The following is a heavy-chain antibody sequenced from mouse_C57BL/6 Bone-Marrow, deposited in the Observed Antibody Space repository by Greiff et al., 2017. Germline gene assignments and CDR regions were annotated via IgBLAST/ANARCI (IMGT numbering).Heavy chain of an antibody. CDR3: AREWSLLWLRGPDYYARDY. V-gene: IGHV1-69*01. J-gene: IGHJ4*01. D-gene: IGHD2-2*01. Sequence: QVQLQQPGAELVMPGASVKLSCKASGYTFTSYWMHWVKQRPGHGLEWIGEIDPSDSYTNYNQKFKGKSTLTVDKSSSTAYMQLSSLTSEYSAVYYCAREWSLLWLRGPDYYARDYWGQGTSVTVSS. CDR1: GYTFTSYW. CDR2: IDPSDSYT.